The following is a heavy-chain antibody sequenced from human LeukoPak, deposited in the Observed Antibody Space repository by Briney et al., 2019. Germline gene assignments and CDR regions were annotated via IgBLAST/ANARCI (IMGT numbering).Heavy chain of an antibody. CDR1: GFTFSSYA. V-gene: IGHV3-64D*09. D-gene: IGHD3-22*01. CDR3: VKGQRYYDSSGYYSIEYFQH. Sequence: EAGGSLRLSCSASGFTFSSYAMHWVRQAPGKGLEYVSAISSNGGSTYYADSVKGRFTISRDNSKSTLYLQMSSLRAEDTAVYYCVKGQRYYDSSGYYSIEYFQHWGQGTLVTVSS. CDR2: ISSNGGST. J-gene: IGHJ1*01.